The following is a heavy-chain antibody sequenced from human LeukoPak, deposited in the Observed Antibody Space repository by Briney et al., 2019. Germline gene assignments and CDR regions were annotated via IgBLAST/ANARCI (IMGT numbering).Heavy chain of an antibody. CDR3: ARSNRGDILSFGDAFDI. V-gene: IGHV4-61*01. CDR1: SGSISTSSYY. D-gene: IGHD3-9*01. Sequence: SETLSLTCTVSSGSISTSSYYWSWIRQPPGKGLEWIGYIYYSGSTNYNPSLKSRVTISVDTSKNQFSLKLSSVTAADTAVYYCARSNRGDILSFGDAFDIWGQGTMVTVSS. CDR2: IYYSGST. J-gene: IGHJ3*02.